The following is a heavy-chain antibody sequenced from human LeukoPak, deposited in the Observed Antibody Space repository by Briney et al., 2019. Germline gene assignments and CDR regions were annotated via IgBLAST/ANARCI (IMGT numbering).Heavy chain of an antibody. V-gene: IGHV4-59*08. Sequence: SETLSLTCSVSGGSISSYYWSWIRQPPGKGLEWIGYIFYSGRTSYNPSLKSRVTISVDTSKNHFSLKLSSVTAADTAVYYCAGGRTDIVVVPATLRNYYFDYWGQGTLVTVSS. CDR3: AGGRTDIVVVPATLRNYYFDY. J-gene: IGHJ4*02. D-gene: IGHD2-2*01. CDR1: GGSISSYY. CDR2: IFYSGRT.